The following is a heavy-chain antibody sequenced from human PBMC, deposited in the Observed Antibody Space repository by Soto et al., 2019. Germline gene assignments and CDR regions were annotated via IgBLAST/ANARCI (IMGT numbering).Heavy chain of an antibody. CDR2: ISSSSTI. Sequence: PGGSLRLSCAASGFTFSSYSMNWVRQAPGKGLEWVSYISSSSTIYYADSVKGRFTISRDNAKNSLYLQMNSLRAEDTAVYYCASIATIFGVVEPDDAFDIWGQGTMVT. CDR1: GFTFSSYS. D-gene: IGHD3-3*01. V-gene: IGHV3-48*01. CDR3: ASIATIFGVVEPDDAFDI. J-gene: IGHJ3*02.